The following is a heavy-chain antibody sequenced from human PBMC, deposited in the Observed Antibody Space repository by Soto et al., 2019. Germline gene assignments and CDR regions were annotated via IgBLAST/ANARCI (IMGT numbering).Heavy chain of an antibody. CDR3: ARDRINYYDSSGLDY. V-gene: IGHV4-59*01. Sequence: SETLSLTCTVSGGSISSYYWSWIRQPPGKGLEWIGYIYYSGSTNYNPSLKSRVTISVDTSKNQFSLKLSSVTAADTAVYYCARDRINYYDSSGLDYWGQGTRVTVSS. CDR2: IYYSGST. D-gene: IGHD3-22*01. J-gene: IGHJ4*02. CDR1: GGSISSYY.